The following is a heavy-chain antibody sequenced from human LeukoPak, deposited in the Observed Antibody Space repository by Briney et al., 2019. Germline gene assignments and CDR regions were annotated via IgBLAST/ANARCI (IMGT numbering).Heavy chain of an antibody. CDR1: GYIFTSYG. V-gene: IGHV1-18*01. CDR3: ARRAYSGSYFPIDY. D-gene: IGHD1-26*01. J-gene: IGHJ4*02. CDR2: ISADNGNT. Sequence: GASVKVSCKASGYIFTSYGISWVRQAPGQGLEWMGWISADNGNTNYAQKVQGRVTMTTDTSTSTAYMELRSLRSDDTAVYYCARRAYSGSYFPIDYWGQGTLVTVSS.